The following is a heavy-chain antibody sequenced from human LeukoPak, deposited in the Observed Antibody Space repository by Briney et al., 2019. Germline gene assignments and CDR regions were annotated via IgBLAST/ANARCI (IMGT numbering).Heavy chain of an antibody. J-gene: IGHJ4*02. CDR2: IDHSGST. Sequence: SETLSLTCAVYGGSFRNYYWSWIRQTPGKGLEWIGEIDHSGSTNYNPSLGSRVTISLDTSKNQFSLKLTPVTAADTAVYYCARSGTYQYSSTSDYWGQGTLVSVSS. D-gene: IGHD2-2*01. CDR1: GGSFRNYY. CDR3: ARSGTYQYSSTSDY. V-gene: IGHV4-34*01.